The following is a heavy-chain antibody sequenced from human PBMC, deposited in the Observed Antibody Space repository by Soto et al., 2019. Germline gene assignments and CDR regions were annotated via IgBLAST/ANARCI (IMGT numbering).Heavy chain of an antibody. CDR2: ISYDGSNK. CDR3: AKDMNYYDSSGYHNIFDY. D-gene: IGHD3-22*01. CDR1: GFTFSSYG. Sequence: GGSLRLSCAASGFTFSSYGMHWVRQAPGKGLEWVAVISYDGSNKYYADSVKGRFTISRDNSKNTLYLQMNSLRAEDTAVYYCAKDMNYYDSSGYHNIFDYWGQGTLVTVSS. J-gene: IGHJ4*02. V-gene: IGHV3-30*18.